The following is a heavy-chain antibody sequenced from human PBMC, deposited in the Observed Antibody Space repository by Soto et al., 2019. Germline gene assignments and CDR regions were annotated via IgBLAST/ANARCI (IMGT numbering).Heavy chain of an antibody. Sequence: QVQLQASGPGLVKPSGTLYLTCAVSGGSISISSWWTWVRQSPGKGLEWIGEIFVSGATIYNPSLKLRLTMSVDKSTYQFSLNLISLTAADTAVYFCTTSQAGDLNNWGKGTLVTVSS. D-gene: IGHD3-16*01. CDR2: IFVSGAT. CDR3: TTSQAGDLNN. J-gene: IGHJ4*02. V-gene: IGHV4-4*02. CDR1: GGSISISSW.